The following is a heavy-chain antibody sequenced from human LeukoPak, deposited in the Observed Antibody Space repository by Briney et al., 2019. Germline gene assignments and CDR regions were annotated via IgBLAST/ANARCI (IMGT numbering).Heavy chain of an antibody. Sequence: PGGSLRLSCAASGFTVSNNYMSWVRQAPAKGLEWVSVIYSGGSTYYADSVKGRFTISRDNSKNTLYLQMNSLRAEDTAVYYCARVSYSSGWYYFVYWGQGTLVTVSS. D-gene: IGHD6-19*01. CDR1: GFTVSNNY. J-gene: IGHJ4*02. CDR2: IYSGGST. V-gene: IGHV3-53*01. CDR3: ARVSYSSGWYYFVY.